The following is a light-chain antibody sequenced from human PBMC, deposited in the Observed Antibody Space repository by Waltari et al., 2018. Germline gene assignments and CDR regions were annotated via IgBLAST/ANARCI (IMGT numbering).Light chain of an antibody. CDR3: SAWDRSLSAWV. Sequence: QSGLTQPPSVSKGLRQTATLTCTGDSNNVGPEGAAWVQQYQGHPPKHLSDRNNNRPSGISERFSASRSGDTASLTITGLQPEDEADYYCSAWDRSLSAWVFGGGTKLTVL. J-gene: IGLJ3*02. V-gene: IGLV10-54*04. CDR1: SNNVGPEG. CDR2: RNN.